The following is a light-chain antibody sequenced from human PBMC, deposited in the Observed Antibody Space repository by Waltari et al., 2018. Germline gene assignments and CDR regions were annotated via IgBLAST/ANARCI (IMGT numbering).Light chain of an antibody. CDR2: DPF. Sequence: EVVLTQSPGTLSLSPGERATLSCRASQSVNSNYLAWYQQRPGQAPRLLMSDPFTSATGIPDRFRGSGSGTDFSLTITRLEPEDFAVYFCQQYGPSTWTFGQGTKVEIK. CDR3: QQYGPSTWT. J-gene: IGKJ1*01. CDR1: QSVNSNY. V-gene: IGKV3-20*01.